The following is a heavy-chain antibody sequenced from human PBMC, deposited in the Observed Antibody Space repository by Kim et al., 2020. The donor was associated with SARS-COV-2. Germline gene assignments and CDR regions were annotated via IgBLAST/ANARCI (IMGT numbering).Heavy chain of an antibody. CDR1: GFTFSSYA. CDR2: ISYDGSNK. D-gene: IGHD7-27*01. J-gene: IGHJ4*02. CDR3: VRTLHWG. V-gene: IGHV3-30-3*01. Sequence: GGSLRLSCAASGFTFSSYAMHWVRQAPGKGLEWVAVISYDGSNKYYADSVKGRFTISRDNSKNTLYLQMNSLRAEDTAVYYCVRTLHWGWGQGTLVTVSS.